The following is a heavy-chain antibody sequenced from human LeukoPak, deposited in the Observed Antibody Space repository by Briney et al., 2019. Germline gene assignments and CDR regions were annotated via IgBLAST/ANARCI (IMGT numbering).Heavy chain of an antibody. D-gene: IGHD4-23*01. V-gene: IGHV3-74*01. CDR2: IKSDGSTT. J-gene: IGHJ5*02. CDR1: GFTFSSYW. Sequence: GGSLRLSCAASGFTFSSYWMHWVRQAPGKGLVWVSRIKSDGSTTTYADSVKGRFTISRDNAKNSLYLQMNSLRDEDTAVYYCVRDRAGGNSVWFDPWGQGTLVTVSS. CDR3: VRDRAGGNSVWFDP.